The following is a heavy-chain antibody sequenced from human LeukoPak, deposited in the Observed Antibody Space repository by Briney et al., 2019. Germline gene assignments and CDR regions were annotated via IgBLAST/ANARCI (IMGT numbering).Heavy chain of an antibody. J-gene: IGHJ6*03. D-gene: IGHD1-26*01. Sequence: GGSLRLSCAASGFTVSSNYMSWVRQAPGKGLEWVAVISYDGSNKYYAGSVKGRFTISRDNSKNTLYLQMNSLRAEDTAVYYCAKDKAGEYYYYYMDVWGKGTTVTVSS. V-gene: IGHV3-30*18. CDR1: GFTVSSNY. CDR2: ISYDGSNK. CDR3: AKDKAGEYYYYYMDV.